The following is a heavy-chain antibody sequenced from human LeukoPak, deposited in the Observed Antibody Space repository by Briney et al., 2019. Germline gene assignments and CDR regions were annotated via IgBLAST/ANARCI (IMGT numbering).Heavy chain of an antibody. CDR1: GYTFTGYY. CDR3: ASSQDIVVVPAADY. D-gene: IGHD2-2*01. V-gene: IGHV1-2*02. CDR2: INPNSSGT. Sequence: ASVKVSCKASGYTFTGYYMHWVRQAPGQGLEWMGWINPNSSGTNYAQKFQGRVTMTRDTSISTAYMELSRLRSDDTAVYYCASSQDIVVVPAADYWGQGTLVTVSS. J-gene: IGHJ4*02.